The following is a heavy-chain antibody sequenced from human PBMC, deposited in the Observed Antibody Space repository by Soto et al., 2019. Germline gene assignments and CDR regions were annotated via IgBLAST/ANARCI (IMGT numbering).Heavy chain of an antibody. V-gene: IGHV3-30-3*01. CDR1: GFTFSSYA. CDR3: ARDRVAVAGGGNLFDY. Sequence: PGGSLRFSCAASGFTFSSYAMHWVRQAPGKGLEWVAVISYDGSNKYYADSVKGRFTISRDNSKNTLYLQMNSLRAEDTAVYYCARDRVAVAGGGNLFDYWGQVTLVTVPS. D-gene: IGHD6-19*01. CDR2: ISYDGSNK. J-gene: IGHJ4*02.